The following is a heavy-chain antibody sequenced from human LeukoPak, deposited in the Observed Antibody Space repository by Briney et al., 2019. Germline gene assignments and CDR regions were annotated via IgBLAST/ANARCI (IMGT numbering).Heavy chain of an antibody. Sequence: GGSLRLSRAASGFTFSNYWISWVRQAPGKGLEWVADIKRDGSERYYVDSVKGRFTISRDNAKNSVYLQMNSLRGEDTAVYYCARGAPYRDSDDYWGQGTLVTVSS. CDR1: GFTFSNYW. CDR2: IKRDGSER. CDR3: ARGAPYRDSDDY. J-gene: IGHJ4*02. D-gene: IGHD5-24*01. V-gene: IGHV3-7*05.